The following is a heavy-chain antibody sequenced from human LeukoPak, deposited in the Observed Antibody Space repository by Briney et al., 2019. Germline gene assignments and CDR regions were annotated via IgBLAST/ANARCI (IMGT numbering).Heavy chain of an antibody. CDR3: ARATVIVVDGWFDP. CDR2: IYYSGST. CDR1: GGSISSGGYY. J-gene: IGHJ5*02. V-gene: IGHV4-31*03. Sequence: PSETLSLTCTVSGGSISSGGYYWSWIRQHPGKGLEWIGYIYYSGSTYYNPSLKSRVTISVDTSKNQFSLKLSSVTAADTAVYYCARATVIVVDGWFDPWGQGTLVTVSS. D-gene: IGHD3-22*01.